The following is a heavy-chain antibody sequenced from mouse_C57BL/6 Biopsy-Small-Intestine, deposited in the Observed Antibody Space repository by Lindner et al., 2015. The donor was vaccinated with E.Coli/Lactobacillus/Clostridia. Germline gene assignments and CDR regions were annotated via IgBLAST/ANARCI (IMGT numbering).Heavy chain of an antibody. J-gene: IGHJ2*01. V-gene: IGHV1-63*01. CDR2: IYPGGGYT. CDR1: GYTFTNYW. CDR3: ARSAYLDY. Sequence: VQLQESGAELVRPGTSVKMSCKASGYTFTNYWIGWAKQRPGHGLEWIGDIYPGGGYTNYNEKFKDKATLTADKSSNTAYMQFSSLTSEDSAIYYCARSAYLDYWGQGTTLTVSS.